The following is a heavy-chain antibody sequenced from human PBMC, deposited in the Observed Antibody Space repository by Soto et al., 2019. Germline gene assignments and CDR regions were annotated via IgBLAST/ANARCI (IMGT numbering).Heavy chain of an antibody. J-gene: IGHJ6*02. CDR2: ISYDGITK. V-gene: IGHV3-30*18. D-gene: IGHD3-3*01. CDR3: AKDMTRFLAWPHYFRGLDV. CDR1: RYSFSNYG. Sequence: QAQLVESGGGVVQPGRSLRLSCEASRYSFSNYGMHWVRQAPGKVLEWVAAISYDGITKYYSDSLKGRFTISKDNSKNTLYLEINSLRPEDTAVYYCAKDMTRFLAWPHYFRGLDVWGQGTTVTVSS.